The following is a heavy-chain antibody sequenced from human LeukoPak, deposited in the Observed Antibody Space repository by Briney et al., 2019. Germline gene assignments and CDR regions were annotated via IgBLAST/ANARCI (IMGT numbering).Heavy chain of an antibody. CDR2: INHSGST. V-gene: IGHV4-34*01. J-gene: IGHJ6*03. CDR3: ARVKGQLVRGHYYYYYYMDV. D-gene: IGHD6-6*01. Sequence: NPSETLSLTCAVYGGSFSGYYWSRIRQPPGKGLEWIGEINHSGSTNYNPSLKSRVTISVDTSKNQFSLKLSSVTAADTAVYYCARVKGQLVRGHYYYYYYMDVWGKGTTVTVSS. CDR1: GGSFSGYY.